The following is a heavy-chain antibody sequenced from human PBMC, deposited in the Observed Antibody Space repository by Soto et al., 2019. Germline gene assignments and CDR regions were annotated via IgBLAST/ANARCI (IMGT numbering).Heavy chain of an antibody. J-gene: IGHJ4*02. V-gene: IGHV3-23*01. CDR3: AKDRRAGGNSALYFDF. Sequence: GGSLRLSCPASVFKFSNYAMSWVRQAPGKGLEWVSLISATGFGTYYADSVKGRFTISRDNSHNTLYLQVHSLTAEDTAVYYCAKDRRAGGNSALYFDFWGQGAQVTVSS. CDR1: VFKFSNYA. CDR2: ISATGFGT. D-gene: IGHD3-16*01.